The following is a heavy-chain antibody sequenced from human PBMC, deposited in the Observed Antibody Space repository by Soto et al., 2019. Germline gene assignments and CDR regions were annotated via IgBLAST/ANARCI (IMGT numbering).Heavy chain of an antibody. CDR2: IRSKANSYAT. J-gene: IGHJ6*02. D-gene: IGHD1-1*01. CDR3: TRREVLDDGMDV. Sequence: EVQLVESGGGLVQPGGSLRLSCAASGFTFSGSAVHWVRQASGKGLEWVGRIRSKANSYATAYAASVKGRFTGSRDDSKNTAYLQMNSLKTEDAAVYYCTRREVLDDGMDVWGQGTTVTVSS. V-gene: IGHV3-73*02. CDR1: GFTFSGSA.